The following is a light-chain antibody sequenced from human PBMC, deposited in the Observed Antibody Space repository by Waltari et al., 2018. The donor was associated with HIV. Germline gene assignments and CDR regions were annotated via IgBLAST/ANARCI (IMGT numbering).Light chain of an antibody. V-gene: IGKV1D-12*01. Sequence: DIQMTQFPSSVSASVGDRVTMTCRATQGIANWVAWYQQKPGKAPKLLIHGASILQEGVPSRFSGSGSGTIFTRTIKTLQPEDVATYFCQQTNSFPITFGQGTRLDSK. J-gene: IGKJ5*01. CDR1: QGIANW. CDR2: GAS. CDR3: QQTNSFPIT.